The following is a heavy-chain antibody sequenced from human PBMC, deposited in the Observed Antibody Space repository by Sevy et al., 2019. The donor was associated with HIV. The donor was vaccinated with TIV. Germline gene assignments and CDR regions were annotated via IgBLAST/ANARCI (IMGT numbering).Heavy chain of an antibody. CDR3: ASKRGYNHGAFDY. Sequence: SETLSLTCTVSGGSISSSDTYWSWIRQPPGRGLEWIGYIHYTGGTYYNPFLRSRVAISVDTSEKQFTLNLSFLTAADTAVDYCASKRGYNHGAFDYWGQGTLVTVSS. CDR2: IHYTGGT. CDR1: GGSISSSDTY. D-gene: IGHD5-12*01. V-gene: IGHV4-30-4*01. J-gene: IGHJ4*02.